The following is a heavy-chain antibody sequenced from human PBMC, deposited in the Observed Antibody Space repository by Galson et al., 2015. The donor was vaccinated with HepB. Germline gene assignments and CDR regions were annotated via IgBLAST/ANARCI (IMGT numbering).Heavy chain of an antibody. V-gene: IGHV1-69*13. CDR1: GGTFSSYA. CDR3: ARTYYDFWSGYYTGSWFDP. CDR2: IIPIFGTA. Sequence: SVKVSCKASGGTFSSYAISWVRQAPGQGLEWMGGIIPIFGTANYAQKFQGRVTITADESTSTAYMGLSSLRSEDTAVYYCARTYYDFWSGYYTGSWFDPWGQGTLVTVSS. D-gene: IGHD3-3*01. J-gene: IGHJ5*02.